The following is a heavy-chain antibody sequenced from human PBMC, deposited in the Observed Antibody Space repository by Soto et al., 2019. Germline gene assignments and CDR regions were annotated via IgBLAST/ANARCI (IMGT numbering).Heavy chain of an antibody. J-gene: IGHJ5*02. Sequence: PSETLSLTCTVSGGSSSSYYWSWIRQPPGKGLEWIGHIYYSGSTYYNPSLKSRVTISVDTSTNQFSLNVRSVTAADTAVYYCARDRGGTWMYKWFDPWGQGTPVTVSS. D-gene: IGHD3-10*01. CDR1: GGSSSSYY. CDR3: ARDRGGTWMYKWFDP. V-gene: IGHV4-30-4*01. CDR2: IYYSGST.